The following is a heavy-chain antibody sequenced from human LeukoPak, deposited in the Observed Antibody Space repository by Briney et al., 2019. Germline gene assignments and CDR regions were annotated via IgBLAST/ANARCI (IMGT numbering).Heavy chain of an antibody. V-gene: IGHV4-38-2*02. CDR2: IYHSGST. Sequence: SETLSLTCTVSGYSISSGYYWGWIRQPPGKGLEWIGSIYHSGSTYYNPSLKSRVTISVDTSKNQFSLKLSSVTAADTAVYYCARVGPMVRGVITYWGQGTLVTVSS. CDR3: ARVGPMVRGVITY. J-gene: IGHJ4*02. CDR1: GYSISSGYY. D-gene: IGHD3-10*01.